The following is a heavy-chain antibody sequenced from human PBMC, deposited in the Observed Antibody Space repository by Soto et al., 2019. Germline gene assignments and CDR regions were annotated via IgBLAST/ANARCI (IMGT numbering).Heavy chain of an antibody. CDR2: IYPGDSDT. CDR1: GYSFTSYW. D-gene: IGHD6-13*01. Sequence: PGESLKISCKGSGYSFTSYWIGWVRQMPGKGLEWMGIIYPGDSDTRYSPSFQGQVTLSADKSISTAYLQWSSLKASDTAMNYCARLRGSSSSWYVDYGMDVWGQGTTVTVS. V-gene: IGHV5-51*01. J-gene: IGHJ6*02. CDR3: ARLRGSSSSWYVDYGMDV.